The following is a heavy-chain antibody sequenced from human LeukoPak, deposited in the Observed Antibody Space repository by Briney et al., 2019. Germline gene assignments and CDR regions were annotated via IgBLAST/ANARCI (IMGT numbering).Heavy chain of an antibody. CDR2: INPNSGGT. J-gene: IGHJ1*01. Sequence: ASVKVSCKASGYTFTGYYMHWVRQAPGQGLEWMGWINPNSGGTNYAQKFQGRVTMTRDTSISTACMELSRLRSDDTAVYYCARDYKNGQQLAEYFQHWGQGTLVTVSS. CDR3: ARDYKNGQQLAEYFQH. V-gene: IGHV1-2*02. D-gene: IGHD6-13*01. CDR1: GYTFTGYY.